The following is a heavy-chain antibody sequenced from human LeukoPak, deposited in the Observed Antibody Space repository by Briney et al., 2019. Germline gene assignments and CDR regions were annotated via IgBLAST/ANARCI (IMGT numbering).Heavy chain of an antibody. CDR1: GYTFTSYD. Sequence: GASVKVSCKASGYTFTSYDINWVRQATGQGLEWMGWVNPNSGHTGYAQKFQGRVTMTRNTSISTAYMELSSLTPEDTALYYCARGAPGSYCSGGSCPYFDYWGQGTLVSVSS. J-gene: IGHJ4*02. D-gene: IGHD2-15*01. V-gene: IGHV1-8*01. CDR2: VNPNSGHT. CDR3: ARGAPGSYCSGGSCPYFDY.